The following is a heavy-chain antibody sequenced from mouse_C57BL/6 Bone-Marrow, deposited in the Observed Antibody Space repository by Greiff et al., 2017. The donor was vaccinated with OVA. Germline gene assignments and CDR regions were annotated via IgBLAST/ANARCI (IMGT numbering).Heavy chain of an antibody. V-gene: IGHV1-82*01. CDR3: ARFYPTDFDY. CDR2: IYPGDGDT. Sequence: VQVVESGPELVKPGASVKISCKASGYALSSSWMNWVKQRPGKGLEWIGRIYPGDGDTNYNGKFKGKATLTADKSSSTAYMQLSSLTSEDSAVYFCARFYPTDFDYWGQGTTLTVSS. J-gene: IGHJ2*01. D-gene: IGHD2-1*01. CDR1: GYALSSSW.